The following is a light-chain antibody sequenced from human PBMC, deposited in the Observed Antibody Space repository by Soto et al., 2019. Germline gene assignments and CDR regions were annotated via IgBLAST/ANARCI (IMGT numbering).Light chain of an antibody. CDR3: QVWDISSGHVV. CDR2: YDS. V-gene: IGLV3-21*01. J-gene: IGLJ3*02. Sequence: SSELTQPPSVSVAPGKTASVACGGSNIGSKSLHWYQKKSGQAPVLVMYYDSERPSGIPERFSGSNSGNTATLTISSVEAGDEADQYCQVWDISSGHVVFGGGTKLTVL. CDR1: NIGSKS.